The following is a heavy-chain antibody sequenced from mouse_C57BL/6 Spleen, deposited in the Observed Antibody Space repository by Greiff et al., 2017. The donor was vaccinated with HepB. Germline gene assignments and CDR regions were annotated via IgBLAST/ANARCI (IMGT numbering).Heavy chain of an antibody. CDR3: ARDDYGNSFAY. CDR1: GFTFSSYA. J-gene: IGHJ3*01. D-gene: IGHD2-1*01. V-gene: IGHV5-4*01. CDR2: ISDGGSYT. Sequence: EVQLVESGGGLVKPGGSLKLSCAASGFTFSSYAMSWVRQTPEKRLEWVATISDGGSYTYYPDNVKGRFTISRDNAKNNLYLQMSHLKSEDTAMYYCARDDYGNSFAYWGQGTLVTVSA.